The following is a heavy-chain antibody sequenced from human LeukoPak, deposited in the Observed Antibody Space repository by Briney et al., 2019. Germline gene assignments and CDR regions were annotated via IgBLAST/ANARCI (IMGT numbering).Heavy chain of an antibody. J-gene: IGHJ4*02. V-gene: IGHV1-46*01. Sequence: ASVKVSCKASGYTFTRYNMHWVRQAPGQGLEWMGIINPSGGGTTYAHKFQGRVIMTRDTSTSTVYMELSSLRSEDTAVYYCAAGYSGSYYVYWGQGTLVTVSS. D-gene: IGHD1-26*01. CDR3: AAGYSGSYYVY. CDR2: INPSGGGT. CDR1: GYTFTRYN.